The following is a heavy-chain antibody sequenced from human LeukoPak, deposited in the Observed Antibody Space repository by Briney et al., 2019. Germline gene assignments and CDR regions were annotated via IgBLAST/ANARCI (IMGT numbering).Heavy chain of an antibody. CDR3: ARDSQNYYYGSGSDRSNWFDP. CDR1: GGTFSSYA. CDR2: IIPIFGTA. V-gene: IGHV1-69*13. Sequence: GASVKVSCKASGGTFSSYAISWVRQAPGQGLEWMGGIIPIFGTANYAQKLQGRVTITADESTSTAYMELSSLRSEDTAVYYCARDSQNYYYGSGSDRSNWFDPWGQGTLVTVSS. J-gene: IGHJ5*02. D-gene: IGHD3-10*01.